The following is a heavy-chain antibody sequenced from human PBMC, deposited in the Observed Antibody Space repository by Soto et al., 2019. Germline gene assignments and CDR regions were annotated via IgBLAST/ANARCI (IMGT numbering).Heavy chain of an antibody. Sequence: GESLKISWKGSGYSFTSYWISWVRQMPGKGLEWMGRIDPSDSSTNYSPSFPAHVTISSDKSISTAYLQWSSLKASDTALYYCARLAGSSTVPYGMDVWGQGTTVTVSS. D-gene: IGHD6-13*01. CDR3: ARLAGSSTVPYGMDV. CDR2: IDPSDSST. J-gene: IGHJ6*02. V-gene: IGHV5-10-1*01. CDR1: GYSFTSYW.